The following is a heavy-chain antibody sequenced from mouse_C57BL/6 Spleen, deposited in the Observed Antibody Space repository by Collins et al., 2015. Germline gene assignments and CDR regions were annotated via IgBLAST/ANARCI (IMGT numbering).Heavy chain of an antibody. Sequence: QVQLQQPGAELVKPGASVKLSCKASGYTFTSYWMHWVKQRPGQGLEWIGMIHPNSGSTNYNEKFKSKATLTVDKSSSTAYMQLSSLTSEDSAVYYCVPITTVVNYFDYWGQGTTLTVSS. D-gene: IGHD1-1*01. CDR1: GYTFTSYW. J-gene: IGHJ2*01. V-gene: IGHV1-64*01. CDR3: VPITTVVNYFDY. CDR2: IHPNSGST.